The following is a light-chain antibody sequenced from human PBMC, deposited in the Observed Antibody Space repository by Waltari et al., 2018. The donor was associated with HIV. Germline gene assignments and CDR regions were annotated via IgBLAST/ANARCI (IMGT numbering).Light chain of an antibody. CDR3: SSYTSSSTWV. Sequence: QSALTQPASVSGSPGQSITISCTGTSSDIGGYNYVPWYQQHPGKAPKLMIYEVNNRPSGVSNRFSGSKSGNTASLTISGLHAEDEADYYCSSYTSSSTWVFGGGTKLTVL. V-gene: IGLV2-14*01. CDR1: SSDIGGYNY. J-gene: IGLJ3*02. CDR2: EVN.